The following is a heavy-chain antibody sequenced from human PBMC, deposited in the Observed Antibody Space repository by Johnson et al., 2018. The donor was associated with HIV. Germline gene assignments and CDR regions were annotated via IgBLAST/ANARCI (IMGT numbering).Heavy chain of an antibody. CDR2: ISYDGSNT. Sequence: QVQLVESGGGLVQPGGSLRLSCAASGFPFSNFAMHWVRQAPGKGLEWVAIISYDGSNTFHADSVKGRFIISRDNSKNTLYLQMNSLRAEETAVYYCAREGVVATITDAFDIWGQGTMVTVSS. CDR1: GFPFSNFA. V-gene: IGHV3-30*14. J-gene: IGHJ3*02. CDR3: AREGVVATITDAFDI. D-gene: IGHD5-12*01.